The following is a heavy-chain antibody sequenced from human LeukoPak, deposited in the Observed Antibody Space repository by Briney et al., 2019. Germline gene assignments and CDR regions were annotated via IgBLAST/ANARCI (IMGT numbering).Heavy chain of an antibody. D-gene: IGHD3-3*01. V-gene: IGHV1-2*04. CDR3: ARDPVRITIFGVVIPHYGMDV. J-gene: IGHJ6*02. Sequence: ASVKVSCKASGYTFTGYYMHWVRQAPGQGLEWMGWINPNSGGTNCAQKFQGWVTMTRDTSISTAYMELSRLRSDDTAVYYCARDPVRITIFGVVIPHYGMDVWGQGTTVTVSS. CDR2: INPNSGGT. CDR1: GYTFTGYY.